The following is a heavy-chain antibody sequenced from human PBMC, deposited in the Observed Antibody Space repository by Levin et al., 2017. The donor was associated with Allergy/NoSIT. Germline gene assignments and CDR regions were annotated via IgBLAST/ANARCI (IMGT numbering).Heavy chain of an antibody. CDR1: GGSISSGGYY. V-gene: IGHV4-31*03. D-gene: IGHD5-18*01. CDR2: IYYSGST. J-gene: IGHJ4*02. CDR3: ARDLDGYSHSDY. Sequence: SETLSLTCTVSGGSISSGGYYWSWIRQHPGKGLEWIGYIYYSGSTYYNPSLKSRVTISVDTSKNQFSLKLSSVTVADTAVYYCARDLDGYSHSDYWGQGTLVTVSS.